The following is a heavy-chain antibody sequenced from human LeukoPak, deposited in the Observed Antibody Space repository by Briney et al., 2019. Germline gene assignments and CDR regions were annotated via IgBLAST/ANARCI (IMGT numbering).Heavy chain of an antibody. Sequence: SETLSLTCTVSGGSISSYYWSWIRQPAGKGLEWIGRIYTSGSTNYNPSLKSRVTMSVDTPKNQFSLKLSSVTAADTAVYYCARDTYYYDSSGYWWFDPWGQGTLVTVSS. CDR3: ARDTYYYDSSGYWWFDP. J-gene: IGHJ5*02. CDR2: IYTSGST. D-gene: IGHD3-22*01. V-gene: IGHV4-4*07. CDR1: GGSISSYY.